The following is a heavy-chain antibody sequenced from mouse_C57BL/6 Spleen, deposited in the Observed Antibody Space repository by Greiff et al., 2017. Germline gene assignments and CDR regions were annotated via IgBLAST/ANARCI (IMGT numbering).Heavy chain of an antibody. D-gene: IGHD1-3*01. V-gene: IGHV1-39*01. CDR2: LNPNYGTT. CDR3: ARLKISYYAMDY. J-gene: IGHJ4*01. Sequence: EVQLQESGPELVKPGASVKISCKASGYSFTDYYMNWVKQSNGKSLEWIGVLNPNYGTTNYNQKFKGKATLTVAPSSSTAYLQLNSLTSEDAAVYYCARLKISYYAMDYWGQGTSVTVSS. CDR1: GYSFTDYY.